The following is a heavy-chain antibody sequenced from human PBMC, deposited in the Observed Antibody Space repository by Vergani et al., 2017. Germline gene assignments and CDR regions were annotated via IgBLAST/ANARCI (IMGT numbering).Heavy chain of an antibody. J-gene: IGHJ4*02. V-gene: IGHV3-30*18. CDR1: GFTFSSYG. CDR3: AKTFGYRIAMAPFDY. CDR2: ISYDGSNK. Sequence: QVQLVESGGGVVQPGRSLRLSCEASGFTFSSYGMHWVRQAPGKGLEWVAVISYDGSNKYYADSVKGRFTISRDNSKNTLYLQMNSLRAEYTAVYYCAKTFGYRIAMAPFDYWGQGTLVTVSS. D-gene: IGHD6-19*01.